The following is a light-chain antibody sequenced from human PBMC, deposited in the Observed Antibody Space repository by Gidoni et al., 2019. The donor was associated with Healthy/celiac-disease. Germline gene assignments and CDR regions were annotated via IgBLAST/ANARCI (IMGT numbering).Light chain of an antibody. CDR1: SGDVGGYSF. J-gene: IGLJ2*01. CDR2: DVN. CDR3: CSYAGSSTFVV. Sequence: QSALTQPRPVSGSPGQSVTISCTGTSGDVGGYSFVSWYQQRPGLAPKLILFDVNTRPSGVPDRFSGSKSGNTASLTISGLQTDDEADYYCCSYAGSSTFVVFGGGTKLTVL. V-gene: IGLV2-11*01.